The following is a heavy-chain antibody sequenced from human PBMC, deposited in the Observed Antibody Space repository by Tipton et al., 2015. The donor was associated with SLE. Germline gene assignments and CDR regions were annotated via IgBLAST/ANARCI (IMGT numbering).Heavy chain of an antibody. D-gene: IGHD1-26*01. V-gene: IGHV3-15*01. Sequence: SLRLSCAASGFIFNTAWMSWVRQAPGKGLELVGRVRGDGTDYAAPVRGRFTVSRDDSKNVLYLQMNSLRAEDTAVYYCARGRGEWEPEEFDYWGQGTLVSVSS. CDR3: ARGRGEWEPEEFDY. CDR1: GFIFNTAW. CDR2: VRGDGT. J-gene: IGHJ4*02.